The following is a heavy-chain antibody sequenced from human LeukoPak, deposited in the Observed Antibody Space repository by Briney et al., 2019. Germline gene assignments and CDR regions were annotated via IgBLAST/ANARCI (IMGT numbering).Heavy chain of an antibody. Sequence: GGSLRLSCAASEFNFNTYGMHWVRQTPGKGLEWVAVIWHDGSDEYYADSVKGRFTISRDNSKSLVYLQMDSLRDEDTAVYYCAGEVVRDVSGVDYTWLDPWGQGTLVTVSS. CDR2: IWHDGSDE. J-gene: IGHJ5*02. CDR3: AGEVVRDVSGVDYTWLDP. D-gene: IGHD2-8*01. V-gene: IGHV3-33*01. CDR1: EFNFNTYG.